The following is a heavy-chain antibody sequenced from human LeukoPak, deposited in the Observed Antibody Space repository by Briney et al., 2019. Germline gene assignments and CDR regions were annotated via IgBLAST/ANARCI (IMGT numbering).Heavy chain of an antibody. CDR2: IYHSGST. CDR1: GGSISSGGYS. Sequence: SETLSLTCAVSGGSISSGGYSWSWIRQPPGKGLEWIGYIYHSGSTYYNPSLKSRVIISVDRSKNQFSLKLTSVTAADTAVYYCARETAELGRSFDYWGQGAQVTVSS. V-gene: IGHV4-30-2*01. D-gene: IGHD6-6*01. J-gene: IGHJ4*02. CDR3: ARETAELGRSFDY.